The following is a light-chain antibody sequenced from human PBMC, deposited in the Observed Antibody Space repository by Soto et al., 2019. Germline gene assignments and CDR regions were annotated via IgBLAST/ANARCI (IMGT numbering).Light chain of an antibody. CDR1: QSVSSN. CDR2: GAS. J-gene: IGKJ4*01. V-gene: IGKV3-15*01. CDR3: QQYDNYPLT. Sequence: EIVIPQSPTTLSVSSGEGATLSCRASQSVSSNLAWYQQKPGQAPRLLIYGASIRATGIPGRFSGSGSGTEFTLTISSLQPDDFATYYCQQYDNYPLTFGGGTKVDNK.